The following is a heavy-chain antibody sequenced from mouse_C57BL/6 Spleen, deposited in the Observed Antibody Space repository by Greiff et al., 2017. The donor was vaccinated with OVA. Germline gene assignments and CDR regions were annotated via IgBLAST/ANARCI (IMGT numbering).Heavy chain of an antibody. CDR1: GFTFSSYG. J-gene: IGHJ1*03. CDR2: ISSGGSYT. D-gene: IGHD1-1*01. CDR3: ARNYGSSHWYFDV. V-gene: IGHV5-6*01. Sequence: EVQVVESGGDLVKPGGSLKLSCAASGFTFSSYGMSWVRQTPDKRLEWVATISSGGSYTYYPDSVKGRFTISRDNAKNTRYLQMSSLKSEDTAMYYCARNYGSSHWYFDVWGTGTTVTVSS.